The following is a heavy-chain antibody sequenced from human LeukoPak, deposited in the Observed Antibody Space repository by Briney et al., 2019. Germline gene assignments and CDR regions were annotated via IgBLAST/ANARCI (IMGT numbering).Heavy chain of an antibody. D-gene: IGHD2-15*01. V-gene: IGHV1-8*03. CDR3: ARGYCSGGSCSHDAFDI. CDR1: GYTFTSYD. CDR2: MNPNSGNT. J-gene: IGHJ3*02. Sequence: GASVKDSCKASGYTFTSYDINWVRQATGQGLEWMGWMNPNSGNTGYAQKFHGRVTITRNTSISTAYMELISLRSEDTAVYYCARGYCSGGSCSHDAFDIWGQGTMVTVSS.